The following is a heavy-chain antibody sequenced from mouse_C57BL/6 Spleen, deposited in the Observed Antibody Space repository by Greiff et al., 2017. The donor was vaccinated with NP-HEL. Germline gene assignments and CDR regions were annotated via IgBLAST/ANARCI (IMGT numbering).Heavy chain of an antibody. Sequence: EVKLMESGEGLVKPGGSLKLSCAASGFTFSSYAMSWVRQTPEKRLEWVAYISSGGDYIYYADTVKGRFTISRDNARNTLYLQMSSLKSEDTAMYYCTRDNDGYFDYWGQGTTLTVSS. CDR3: TRDNDGYFDY. V-gene: IGHV5-9-1*02. CDR2: ISSGGDYI. D-gene: IGHD2-3*01. J-gene: IGHJ2*01. CDR1: GFTFSSYA.